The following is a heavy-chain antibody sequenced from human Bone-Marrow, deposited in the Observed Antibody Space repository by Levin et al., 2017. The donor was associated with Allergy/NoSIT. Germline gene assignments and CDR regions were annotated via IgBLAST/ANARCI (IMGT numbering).Heavy chain of an antibody. J-gene: IGHJ4*02. CDR3: AREAGYSGYDRAGGFDQ. D-gene: IGHD5-12*01. CDR1: GFTVSTNY. Sequence: GGSLRLSCAVSGFTVSTNYINWVRQAPGKGLEWVSVIFNDGRTYYADSVKGRFTISRDSSKNTLYLQMNSLRLEDTAVYYCAREAGYSGYDRAGGFDQWGQGTLVTVSS. V-gene: IGHV3-66*02. CDR2: IFNDGRT.